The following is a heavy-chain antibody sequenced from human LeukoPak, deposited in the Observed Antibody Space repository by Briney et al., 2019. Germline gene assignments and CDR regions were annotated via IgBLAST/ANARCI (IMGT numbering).Heavy chain of an antibody. CDR2: ISSSGSTI. CDR3: ARSPLRGYPYY. D-gene: IGHD3-16*01. Sequence: GGPLRLSCAASGFTFSSYEMNGVRQAPGKGLEGVSYISSSGSTIYYADSVKGRFTISRDNAKNSLYLQMNSLRAEDTAVYYCARSPLRGYPYYWGQGTLVTVSS. J-gene: IGHJ4*02. CDR1: GFTFSSYE. V-gene: IGHV3-48*03.